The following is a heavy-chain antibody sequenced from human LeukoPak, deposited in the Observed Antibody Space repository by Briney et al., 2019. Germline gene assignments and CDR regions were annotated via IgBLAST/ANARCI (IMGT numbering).Heavy chain of an antibody. Sequence: SQTLSLTCAISGDSVSSNIAAWNWIRQSPSRGLEWLGRTYYRSKWYNDYAASVKSRITINADTSKNQFSLQLNSVTPEDTAVYYCARGGYCSSTSCYSWFDPWGQGTLVTVSS. CDR1: GDSVSSNIAA. CDR2: TYYRSKWYN. D-gene: IGHD2-2*02. V-gene: IGHV6-1*01. CDR3: ARGGYCSSTSCYSWFDP. J-gene: IGHJ5*02.